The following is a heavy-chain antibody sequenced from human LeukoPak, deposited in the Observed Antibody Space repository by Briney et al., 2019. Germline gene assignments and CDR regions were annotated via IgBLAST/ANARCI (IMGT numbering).Heavy chain of an antibody. CDR3: AGSSHQRNWFDP. J-gene: IGHJ5*02. Sequence: ASVKVSCKASGYTFTGHYMHWVRQAPGQGLEWMGWINPNNGGTNYAQKFQGRVTVTRDTSASTVYMELSSLRSEDTAVYYCAGSSHQRNWFDPWGQGTLVIVSS. V-gene: IGHV1-2*02. CDR1: GYTFTGHY. D-gene: IGHD1-26*01. CDR2: INPNNGGT.